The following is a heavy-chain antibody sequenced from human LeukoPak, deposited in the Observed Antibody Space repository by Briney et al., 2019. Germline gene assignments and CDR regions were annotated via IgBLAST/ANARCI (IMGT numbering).Heavy chain of an antibody. CDR2: IYYSGST. CDR1: GGSISSGGYY. Sequence: SQTLSLTCTVSGGSISSGGYYWSWIRQHPGKGLEWIGYIYYSGSTYYNPSLKSRVTISVDTSKSQFSLKLGSVTAADTAVYYCARTRDVGTAIYFDYWGQGTLVTVSS. J-gene: IGHJ4*02. CDR3: ARTRDVGTAIYFDY. D-gene: IGHD5-18*01. V-gene: IGHV4-31*03.